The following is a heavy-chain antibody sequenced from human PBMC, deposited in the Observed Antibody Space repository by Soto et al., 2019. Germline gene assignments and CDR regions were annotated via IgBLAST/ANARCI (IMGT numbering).Heavy chain of an antibody. J-gene: IGHJ6*03. Sequence: GGSLRLSCAASGFTFSNYGMHWVRQAPGKGLEWVAVMSYDGSNKYYADSVKGRFTISRDNSKNTLYLQMNSLRAEDTAVYYCAKGWSYMDVWGKGTTVTVSS. V-gene: IGHV3-30*18. D-gene: IGHD2-8*01. CDR3: AKGWSYMDV. CDR1: GFTFSNYG. CDR2: MSYDGSNK.